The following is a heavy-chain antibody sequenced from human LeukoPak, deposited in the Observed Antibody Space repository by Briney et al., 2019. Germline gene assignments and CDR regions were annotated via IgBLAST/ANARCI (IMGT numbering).Heavy chain of an antibody. D-gene: IGHD3-22*01. CDR1: GFTFSSYS. V-gene: IGHV3-21*01. Sequence: GGSLRLSCAASGFTFSSYSMNWVRQAPGKGLEWVSSISSSSSYIYYADSVKGRFTISRDNAKNSLYLQMNSLRAEDTAVYYCATSGGYYDSSGYLDYWGQGTLVTVSS. CDR3: ATSGGYYDSSGYLDY. J-gene: IGHJ4*02. CDR2: ISSSSSYI.